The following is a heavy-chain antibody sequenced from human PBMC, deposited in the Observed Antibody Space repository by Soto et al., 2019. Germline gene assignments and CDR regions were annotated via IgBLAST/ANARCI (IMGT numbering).Heavy chain of an antibody. D-gene: IGHD3-10*01. CDR3: ARTYYYGSGNWFDP. Sequence: ASETLSLTCTVSGGSISSYYWSWIRQPPGKGLEWIGYIYYSGSTNYNPSLKSRVTISVDTSKNQFSPKLSSVTAADTAVYYCARTYYYGSGNWFDPWGQGILVTVSS. J-gene: IGHJ5*02. CDR1: GGSISSYY. CDR2: IYYSGST. V-gene: IGHV4-59*01.